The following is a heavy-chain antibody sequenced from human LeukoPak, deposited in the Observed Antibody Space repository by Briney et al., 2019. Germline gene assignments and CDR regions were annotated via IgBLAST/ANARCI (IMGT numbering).Heavy chain of an antibody. D-gene: IGHD5-18*01. V-gene: IGHV3-23*01. J-gene: IGHJ4*02. Sequence: VVALRLSCAASGCTFSRYAMSWVRQAPGKGLEWVSAISGSGGSTYYADSVKGRFTISRDNSKNTLYLQMNSLRAEDTAVYYCAKANTAMVTTTDYWGQGTLVTVSS. CDR1: GCTFSRYA. CDR3: AKANTAMVTTTDY. CDR2: ISGSGGST.